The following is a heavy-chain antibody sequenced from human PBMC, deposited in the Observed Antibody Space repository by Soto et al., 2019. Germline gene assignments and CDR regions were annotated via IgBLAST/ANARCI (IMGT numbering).Heavy chain of an antibody. V-gene: IGHV1-69*13. CDR2: IIPIFGTA. D-gene: IGHD6-13*01. CDR3: ARVRYEYSSSWYGAYGMDV. Sequence: SVKVSCKASGGTFSSYAISWVRQAPGQGLEWMGGIIPIFGTANYAQKFQGRVTITADESTSTAYMELSSLRSEDTAVYYCARVRYEYSSSWYGAYGMDVWGQGTTVTVSS. J-gene: IGHJ6*02. CDR1: GGTFSSYA.